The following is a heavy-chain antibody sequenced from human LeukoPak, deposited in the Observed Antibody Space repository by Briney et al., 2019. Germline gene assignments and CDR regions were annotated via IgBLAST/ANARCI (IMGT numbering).Heavy chain of an antibody. V-gene: IGHV4-39*07. CDR1: GGSISSSSYY. J-gene: IGHJ5*02. CDR3: ARGLTTVTRGSWFDP. CDR2: IYYSGST. Sequence: SETLSLTCTVSGGSISSSSYYWGWIRQPPGKGLEWIGSIYYSGSTYYNPSLKSRVTISVDTSKNQFSLKLSSVTAADTAVYYCARGLTTVTRGSWFDPWGQGTLVTVSS. D-gene: IGHD4-11*01.